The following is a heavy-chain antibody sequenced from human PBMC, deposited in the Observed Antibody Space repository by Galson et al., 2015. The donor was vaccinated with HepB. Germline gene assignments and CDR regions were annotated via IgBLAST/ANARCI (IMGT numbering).Heavy chain of an antibody. CDR1: GGSISSGGYY. CDR3: ARGSTVAAAGTTGYFDY. CDR2: IYYSGST. D-gene: IGHD6-13*01. Sequence: TLSLTCTVSGGSISSGGYYWSWIRQHPGKGLEWIGYIYYSGSTYYNPSLKSRVTISVDTSKNQFSLKLSSVTAADTAVYYCARGSTVAAAGTTGYFDYWGQGTLVTVSS. J-gene: IGHJ4*02. V-gene: IGHV4-31*03.